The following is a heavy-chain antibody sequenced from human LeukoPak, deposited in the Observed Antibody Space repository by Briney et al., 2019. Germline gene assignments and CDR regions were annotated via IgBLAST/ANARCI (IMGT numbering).Heavy chain of an antibody. CDR1: GGSISSSSYY. J-gene: IGHJ6*03. D-gene: IGHD2-2*01. CDR2: IYYSGST. V-gene: IGHV4-39*01. Sequence: SETLSLTCTVSGGSISSSSYYWGWIRQPPGKGLEWIGSIYYSGSTYYNPSLKSRVTISVDTSKNQFSLKLSSVTAADTAVYYCARQGYCSSTSCQSGYYMDVWGKGTTVTVSS. CDR3: ARQGYCSSTSCQSGYYMDV.